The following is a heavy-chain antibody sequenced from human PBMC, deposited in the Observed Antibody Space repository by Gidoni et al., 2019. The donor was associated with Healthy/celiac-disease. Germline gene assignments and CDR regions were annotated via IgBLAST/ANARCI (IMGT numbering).Heavy chain of an antibody. V-gene: IGHV3-30*03. Sequence: QVQLVESGGGVGQTGRSLRLYWAASGLTFRGYGMHWVRRAPGKGLEWEAVIVYYGSNKKYAAALKGRCTTSRDNSKNTLDLQMISLIAEDTAVYYCARALNGQWLAYDYWGQGTLVTVSS. D-gene: IGHD6-19*01. CDR1: GLTFRGYG. CDR2: IVYYGSNK. CDR3: ARALNGQWLAYDY. J-gene: IGHJ4*02.